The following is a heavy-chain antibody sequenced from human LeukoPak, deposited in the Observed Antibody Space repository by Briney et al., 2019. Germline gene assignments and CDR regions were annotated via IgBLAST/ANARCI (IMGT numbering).Heavy chain of an antibody. CDR3: AGEVGGSWFDP. J-gene: IGHJ5*02. CDR2: IYTSGNT. Sequence: SQTLSLTCTVSGGSISSGSHYWRSIRQPAGRGLEWIVRIYTSGNTNYNPSLKSRVTISLDTSKNQFSLNLSSVTAADTAVYYCAGEVGGSWFDPWGLGTLVTVSS. D-gene: IGHD1-26*01. CDR1: GGSISSGSHY. V-gene: IGHV4-61*02.